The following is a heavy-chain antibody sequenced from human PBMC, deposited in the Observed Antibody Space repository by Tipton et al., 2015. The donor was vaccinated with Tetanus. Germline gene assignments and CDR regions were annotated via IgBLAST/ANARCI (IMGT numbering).Heavy chain of an antibody. CDR2: LYFSGNT. Sequence: SLTCTVSGASISTYSWTWIRQSPGKGLEWIAYLYFSGNTNYNPSLKTRVTMSPDTSKNQVSLRLNSVTAADTAVYYCARAGEGGYDATMGFYYYYMDVWGKGTTVTVSS. D-gene: IGHD5-12*01. CDR3: ARAGEGGYDATMGFYYYYMDV. J-gene: IGHJ6*03. CDR1: GASISTYS. V-gene: IGHV4-59*01.